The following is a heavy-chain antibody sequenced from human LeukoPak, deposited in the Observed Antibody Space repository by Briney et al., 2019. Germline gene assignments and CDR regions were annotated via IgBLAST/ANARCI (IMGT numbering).Heavy chain of an antibody. D-gene: IGHD5-18*01. CDR3: ARRSGYSYGCFDY. Sequence: GEALPISCQGSGYSFISYWIGWVRQMPGKGLEWMGIIYSGESDTSYGPSFQGLVTISADKSISTDHLQWSSLKASDTAMYYCARRSGYSYGCFDYWGQGTLVTVSS. CDR1: GYSFISYW. V-gene: IGHV5-51*01. J-gene: IGHJ4*02. CDR2: IYSGESDT.